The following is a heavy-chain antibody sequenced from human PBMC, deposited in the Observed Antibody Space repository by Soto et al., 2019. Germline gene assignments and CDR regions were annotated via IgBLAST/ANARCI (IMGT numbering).Heavy chain of an antibody. V-gene: IGHV3-30-3*01. D-gene: IGHD1-26*01. Sequence: PGGSLRLSCAASGFTFSSYAMHWVRQAPGKGLEWVAVISYDGSNKYYADSVKGRFTISRDNSKNTLYLQMNSLRAEDTAVYYCAREWWESYYYYYGMDVWGQGTTVTVSS. CDR3: AREWWESYYYYYGMDV. CDR2: ISYDGSNK. J-gene: IGHJ6*02. CDR1: GFTFSSYA.